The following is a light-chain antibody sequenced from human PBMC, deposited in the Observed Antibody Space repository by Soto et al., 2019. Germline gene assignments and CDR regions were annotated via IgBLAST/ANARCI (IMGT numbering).Light chain of an antibody. J-gene: IGLJ3*02. CDR1: ISNIGAGYD. CDR3: QSYASRLGVRV. Sequence: QSVLTQQPSVSGAPGQRVTISCTGSISNIGAGYDVHWYQQLPQTAPKLLIYTNTIRPSGVPDRFSGSKSGTSASLAITGLQAEDEANYYCQSYASRLGVRVFGEGTKLTV. CDR2: TNT. V-gene: IGLV1-40*01.